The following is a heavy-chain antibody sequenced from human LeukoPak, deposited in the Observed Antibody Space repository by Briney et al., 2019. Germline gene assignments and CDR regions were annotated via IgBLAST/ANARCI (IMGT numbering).Heavy chain of an antibody. Sequence: GGSLRLSCAASGVTLDDYAMHWVRHAPGKGLEWVSLISGDGGSTYYADSVKGRFTISRHNSKNSLNLQMNSLRTEDTALYYCAKEPDCSSTSCYGYGSMDVWGQGTTVTVSS. CDR1: GVTLDDYA. V-gene: IGHV3-43*02. D-gene: IGHD2-2*01. CDR2: ISGDGGST. CDR3: AKEPDCSSTSCYGYGSMDV. J-gene: IGHJ6*02.